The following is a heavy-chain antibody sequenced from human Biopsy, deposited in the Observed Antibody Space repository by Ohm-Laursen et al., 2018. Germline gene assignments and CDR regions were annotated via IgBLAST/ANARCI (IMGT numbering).Heavy chain of an antibody. Sequence: SLRLSCAASGFSVSSYDMNWVRQAPGKGLEWISYISETSSHIYDADSVRGRFTVARGIAKNSLYPQLNSLRVEDTAVYYCARDSSRRAREGGMDVWGQGTTVTVSS. D-gene: IGHD6-6*01. V-gene: IGHV3-21*01. CDR1: GFSVSSYD. CDR3: ARDSSRRAREGGMDV. J-gene: IGHJ6*02. CDR2: ISETSSHI.